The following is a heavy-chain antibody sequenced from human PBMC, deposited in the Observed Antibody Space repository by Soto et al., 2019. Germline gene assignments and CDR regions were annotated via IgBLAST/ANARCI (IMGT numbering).Heavy chain of an antibody. J-gene: IGHJ4*02. CDR1: GFTFSDHW. CDR2: INGDGRTT. D-gene: IGHD3-3*01. Sequence: EVQLVESGGVLVQPGGSLRLSCAASGFTFSDHWMHWVRQATGKGLVWVSRINGDGRTTDYADSVKGRFTISRDNAKNTRYLQMNSLRVEDTAVYYCASIGDPPLDFWGQGTLVTVSS. CDR3: ASIGDPPLDF. V-gene: IGHV3-74*01.